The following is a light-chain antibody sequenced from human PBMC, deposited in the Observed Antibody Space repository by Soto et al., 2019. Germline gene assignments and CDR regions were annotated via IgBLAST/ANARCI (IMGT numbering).Light chain of an antibody. V-gene: IGKV1-13*02. CDR3: QQFNSYPPT. J-gene: IGKJ4*01. CDR2: DAS. Sequence: AIPLTQSPSSLSASVGDRVTITCRASQGISSAVAWYQQKPGKPPNLLIYDASNLESGVPSRFSGSGSGTDFTLTISSLQPEDFATYYCQQFNSYPPTFGAGTKVEIQ. CDR1: QGISSA.